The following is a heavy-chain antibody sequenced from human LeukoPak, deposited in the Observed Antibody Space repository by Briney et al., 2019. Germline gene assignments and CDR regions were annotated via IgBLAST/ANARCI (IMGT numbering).Heavy chain of an antibody. CDR1: GGSISSSSYY. V-gene: IGHV4-39*01. J-gene: IGHJ3*02. Sequence: TSETLSLTCTVSGGSISSSSYYWGWIRQPPGKGLEWIGSIYYSGSTYYNPSLKSRATISVDTSKNQFSLKLSSVTAADTAVYYCARHSYYDSSGYYPDAFDIWGQGTMVTVSS. D-gene: IGHD3-22*01. CDR3: ARHSYYDSSGYYPDAFDI. CDR2: IYYSGST.